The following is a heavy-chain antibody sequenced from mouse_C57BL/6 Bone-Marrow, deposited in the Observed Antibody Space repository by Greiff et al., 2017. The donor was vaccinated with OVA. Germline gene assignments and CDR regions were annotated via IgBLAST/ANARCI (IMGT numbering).Heavy chain of an antibody. J-gene: IGHJ4*01. CDR3: RAVVAPGAMDY. CDR1: GFTFSDYG. Sequence: EVKVEESGGGLVKPGGSLKLSCAASGFTFSDYGMHWVRQAPEKGLEWVAYISSGSSTIYYADTVKGRFTISRDNAKNTLFLQMTSLRSEDTAMYYCRAVVAPGAMDYWGQGTSVTVSS. V-gene: IGHV5-17*01. D-gene: IGHD1-1*01. CDR2: ISSGSSTI.